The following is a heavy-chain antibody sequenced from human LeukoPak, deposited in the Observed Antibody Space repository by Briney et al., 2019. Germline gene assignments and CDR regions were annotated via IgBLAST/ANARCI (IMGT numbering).Heavy chain of an antibody. V-gene: IGHV5-51*01. D-gene: IGHD6-19*01. CDR3: ATGYGSGRGAFDI. CDR2: IYPGDSDT. Sequence: GESLKISCVGSGYSFTSYWIGWVRPMPGKGLEWMGIIYPGDSDTRYSPSFQGQVTISGDKSISTAYLQWRSLKASDTAMYYCATGYGSGRGAFDIWGQGTMVTASS. J-gene: IGHJ3*02. CDR1: GYSFTSYW.